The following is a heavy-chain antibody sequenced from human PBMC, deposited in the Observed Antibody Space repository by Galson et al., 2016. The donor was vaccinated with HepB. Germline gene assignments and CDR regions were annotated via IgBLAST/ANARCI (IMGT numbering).Heavy chain of an antibody. CDR1: GGTFSSYT. CDR3: ARDSSSSGWYDY. J-gene: IGHJ4*02. V-gene: IGHV1-69*13. D-gene: IGHD6-19*01. CDR2: FIPMFGRA. Sequence: SVKVSCKASGGTFSSYTITWVRQAPGQGLEWMGGFIPMFGRAKYAQKFQGRATITADESTSTAYMELSSLRSEDTAVYYCARDSSSSGWYDYWGQGTLVTVSS.